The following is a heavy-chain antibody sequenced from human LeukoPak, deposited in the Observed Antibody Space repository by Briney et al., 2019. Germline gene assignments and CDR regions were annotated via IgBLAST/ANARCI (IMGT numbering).Heavy chain of an antibody. V-gene: IGHV3-53*01. Sequence: GGSLRLSCAASGFIVSSNYMSWVRQAPGKGLEWVSVIYNGGRTNYADSVKGRFTISRDNSKNTPFLQMNSLRAEDTAVYYCARGGNKEFDYWGQGTLVTVSS. CDR3: ARGGNKEFDY. D-gene: IGHD2/OR15-2a*01. J-gene: IGHJ4*02. CDR1: GFIVSSNY. CDR2: IYNGGRT.